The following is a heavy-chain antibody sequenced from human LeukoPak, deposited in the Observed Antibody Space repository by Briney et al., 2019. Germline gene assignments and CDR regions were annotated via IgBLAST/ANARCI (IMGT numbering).Heavy chain of an antibody. CDR1: GGTFSSYA. Sequence: ASVKVSCKASGGTFSSYAISWVRQAPGQGLEWMGGIIPIFGTANYAQKFQGRVTITADESTSTAYMELRSLRSDDTAVYYCARDAERIAVAGTTPDYWGQGTLVTVSS. CDR2: IIPIFGTA. V-gene: IGHV1-69*13. CDR3: ARDAERIAVAGTTPDY. J-gene: IGHJ4*02. D-gene: IGHD6-19*01.